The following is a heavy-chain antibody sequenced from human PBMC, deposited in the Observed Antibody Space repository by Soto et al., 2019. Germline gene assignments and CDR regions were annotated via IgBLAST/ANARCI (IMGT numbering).Heavy chain of an antibody. Sequence: GASVKVSCKASGYTCTTYGISGVGQSPLQGLEWMGWISPYNGTTKYAEKFQGEMTMTTDTATSTAYMDLRSLRSDDTAVYYCARDGERDTGLNFYYYLHGMDAWGQGTRVTVSS. J-gene: IGHJ6*02. CDR1: GYTCTTYG. CDR2: ISPYNGTT. D-gene: IGHD1-1*01. V-gene: IGHV1-18*04. CDR3: ARDGERDTGLNFYYYLHGMDA.